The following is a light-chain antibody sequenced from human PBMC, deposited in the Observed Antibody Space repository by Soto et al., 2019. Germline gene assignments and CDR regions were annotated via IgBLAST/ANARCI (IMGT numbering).Light chain of an antibody. Sequence: SFELTQPPSVSVSPGQTASIPCSGAKLGDKYACWYQQKPGQSPVLVIYQDIKRPSGIPERFSGSNSGNTATLTISGTQAMDEADYYCQAWDSSTVVFGGGTKLTVL. CDR1: KLGDKY. V-gene: IGLV3-1*01. CDR2: QDI. J-gene: IGLJ2*01. CDR3: QAWDSSTVV.